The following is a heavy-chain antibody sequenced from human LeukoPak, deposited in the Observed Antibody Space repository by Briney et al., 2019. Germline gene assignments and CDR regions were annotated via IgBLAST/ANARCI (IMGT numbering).Heavy chain of an antibody. V-gene: IGHV3-74*01. CDR1: GFTFSRYW. CDR3: AKAAYSSKDY. J-gene: IGHJ4*02. CDR2: IDPDDSGS. Sequence: PGGSLRLSCAASGFTFSRYWMHWVRQAPGEGLVWVSRIDPDDSGSSYADSVKGRFTISRDNSKNTLYLQMNSLRAEDTAVYYCAKAAYSSKDYWGQGTLVTVSS. D-gene: IGHD6-13*01.